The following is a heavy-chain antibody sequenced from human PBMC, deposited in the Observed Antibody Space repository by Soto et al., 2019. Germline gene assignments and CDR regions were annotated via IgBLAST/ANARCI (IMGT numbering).Heavy chain of an antibody. J-gene: IGHJ4*02. Sequence: GGSLRLSCAASGFTFRSYAMSWVRQAPGKGLQWVSTFSRNGYSTDYADSVKGRFTISKDNSKDTLYLQMSSLRAEDTAVYYCAKEGQLSLGRYFDYWGQGTLVTVSS. V-gene: IGHV3-23*01. D-gene: IGHD1-1*01. CDR2: FSRNGYST. CDR1: GFTFRSYA. CDR3: AKEGQLSLGRYFDY.